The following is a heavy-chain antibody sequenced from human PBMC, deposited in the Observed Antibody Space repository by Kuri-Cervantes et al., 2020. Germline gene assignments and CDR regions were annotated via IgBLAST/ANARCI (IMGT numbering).Heavy chain of an antibody. V-gene: IGHV1-2*02. D-gene: IGHD1-26*01. CDR1: GYTFTGYY. CDR2: INPNSGGT. Sequence: ASVKVSCKASGYTFTGYYMHWVRQAPGQGLEWMGWINPNSGGTNYAQKFQGRVTMTRDTSTSTAYMELSRLRSDDTAVYYCARDPGGATHFDYWGQGTLVTVSS. CDR3: ARDPGGATHFDY. J-gene: IGHJ4*02.